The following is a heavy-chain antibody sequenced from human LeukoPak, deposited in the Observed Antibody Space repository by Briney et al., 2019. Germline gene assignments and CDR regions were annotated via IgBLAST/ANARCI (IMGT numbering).Heavy chain of an antibody. CDR2: INPSGGST. D-gene: IGHD4-17*01. Sequence: ASVKVSCKASGYTFSNYYVHWVRQAPGQGLEWMGGINPSGGSTNYAQKFQGRVTMTRDTSTSTVYMEMISLRSEDTAVYYCARDSTVTTFRGCVDPWGQGTLVTVSS. V-gene: IGHV1-46*01. CDR3: ARDSTVTTFRGCVDP. J-gene: IGHJ5*02. CDR1: GYTFSNYY.